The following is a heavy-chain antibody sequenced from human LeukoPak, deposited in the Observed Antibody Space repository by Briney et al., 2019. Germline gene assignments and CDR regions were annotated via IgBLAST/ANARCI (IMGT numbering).Heavy chain of an antibody. CDR2: ISGNGRTI. CDR3: ARDQGFAYDLDAFNV. J-gene: IGHJ3*01. V-gene: IGHV3-11*01. D-gene: IGHD3-22*01. CDR1: GFTLSDYY. Sequence: GGSLRLSCAASGFTLSDYYMTWIRQAPGKGLEWVSYISGNGRTIYYADSVKGRFTFSRDNTKNSLSLQMHSLRAEDTAVYYCARDQGFAYDLDAFNVWGQGTMVTVSS.